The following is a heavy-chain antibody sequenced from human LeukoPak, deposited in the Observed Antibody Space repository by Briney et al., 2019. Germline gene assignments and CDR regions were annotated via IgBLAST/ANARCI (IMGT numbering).Heavy chain of an antibody. J-gene: IGHJ5*02. CDR2: ISGSGGST. V-gene: IGHV3-23*01. Sequence: GGSLRLSCAASGFTFSDYYMSWVRQAPGKGLEWVSAISGSGGSTYYADSVKGRFTISRDNSKNTLYLQMNSLRAEDTAVYYCARLATLSTVAARGRTWFDAWGQGTLVTVSS. CDR3: ARLATLSTVAARGRTWFDA. D-gene: IGHD6-6*01. CDR1: GFTFSDYY.